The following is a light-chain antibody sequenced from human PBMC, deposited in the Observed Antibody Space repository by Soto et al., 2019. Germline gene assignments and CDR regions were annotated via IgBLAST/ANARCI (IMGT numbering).Light chain of an antibody. CDR1: QSVSSRN. CDR3: LRYGDSPPAYT. V-gene: IGKV3-20*01. CDR2: GAS. Sequence: EIVLTQSPGTLSLSPGERATLSCRASQSVSSRNLAWYRQKPGQAPSLLIYGASNRATGIPDRFSGSGSGTDVTLTISRLEPEDFAVYYCLRYGDSPPAYTFVQGTKLEIK. J-gene: IGKJ2*01.